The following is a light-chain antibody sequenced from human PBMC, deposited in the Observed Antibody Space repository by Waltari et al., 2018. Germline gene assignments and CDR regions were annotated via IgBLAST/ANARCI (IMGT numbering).Light chain of an antibody. J-gene: IGKJ5*01. CDR2: SAS. CDR3: QQSYSSGH. CDR1: QSISTY. Sequence: DIQMTQSPSSLSASVGDRVTITCRASQSISTYLNWYQQKPGKAPKLLIYSASNLQSGVSSRFSGSGSGTDFALTINSLQPEDFATYYGQQSYSSGHFGQGTRLDIK. V-gene: IGKV1-39*01.